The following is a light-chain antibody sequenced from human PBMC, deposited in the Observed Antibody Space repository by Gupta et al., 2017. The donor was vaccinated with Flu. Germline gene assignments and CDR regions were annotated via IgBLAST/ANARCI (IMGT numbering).Light chain of an antibody. CDR3: QQYDLYFD. J-gene: IGKJ5*01. V-gene: IGKV1-5*03. CDR1: QTINKH. CDR2: TAS. Sequence: GDRVTITCRASQTINKHLAWYQQKAGNAPKLLINTASTLARGVPSRCSGSGAGTEFTLTISSLQPDDFANYYCQQYDLYFDFGQGTRVDIK.